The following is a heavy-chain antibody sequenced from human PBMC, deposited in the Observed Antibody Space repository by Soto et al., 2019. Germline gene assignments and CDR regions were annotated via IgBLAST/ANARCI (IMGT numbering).Heavy chain of an antibody. CDR3: GRDPAP. CDR2: IYNSGST. V-gene: IGHV4-31*03. J-gene: IGHJ5*02. CDR1: GGSISSGGYY. Sequence: QVQLQESGPGLVKPSQTLSLTCTVSGGSISSGGYYWSWIRQHPGKGLEWIGYIYNSGSTYYNPSPQSRGNISADTSKNQFPPKLSSVTAGDQAVYYCGRDPAPWGQGTLVTVSS.